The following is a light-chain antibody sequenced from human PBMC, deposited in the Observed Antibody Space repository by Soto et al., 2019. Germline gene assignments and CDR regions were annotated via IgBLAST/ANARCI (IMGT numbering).Light chain of an antibody. CDR1: QSISNH. Sequence: IQMTQSPSSLSASVEDRVIITCRASQSISNHLNWYQQKPGKAPKLLIFAASSLQSGVPSRFSGSRSGPDFTLTISRLHPEDFATYYCQQSYSSPTTFGQGTKVDIK. CDR3: QQSYSSPTT. CDR2: AAS. V-gene: IGKV1-39*01. J-gene: IGKJ1*01.